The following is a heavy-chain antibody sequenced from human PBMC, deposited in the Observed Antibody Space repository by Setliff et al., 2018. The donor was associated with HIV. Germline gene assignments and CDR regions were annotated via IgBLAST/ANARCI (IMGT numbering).Heavy chain of an antibody. Sequence: ASVKVSCKASGYTFSSYGISWVRQAPGQGLEWMGWINTYNGNTNYAQKVQGRVTMTTDTSTTTAYMGLRSLRSDDTAEYYCARVFVRTDIVVVLEAFDIWGQGTMVTVSS. CDR3: ARVFVRTDIVVVLEAFDI. CDR1: GYTFSSYG. V-gene: IGHV1-18*01. D-gene: IGHD2-21*01. J-gene: IGHJ3*02. CDR2: INTYNGNT.